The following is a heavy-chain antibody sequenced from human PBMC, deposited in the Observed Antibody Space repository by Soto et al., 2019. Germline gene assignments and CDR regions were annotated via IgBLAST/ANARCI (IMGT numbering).Heavy chain of an antibody. CDR3: ARDYQGSSGYYIDY. CDR1: DASFSSGDYY. V-gene: IGHV4-30-4*01. CDR2: IYYSGSA. Sequence: QVQLQESGPGLVKTSQTLSLTCTVSDASFSSGDYYWSWLRQPPGKGLEWVGYIYYSGSAYYNSSLKSRVTISIDTSKNQFSLKVTSVTAADTAVYYCARDYQGSSGYYIDYWGQGTVVTVSS. J-gene: IGHJ4*02. D-gene: IGHD3-22*01.